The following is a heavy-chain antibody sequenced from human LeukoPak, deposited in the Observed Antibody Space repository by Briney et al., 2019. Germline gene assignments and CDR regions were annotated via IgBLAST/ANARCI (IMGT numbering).Heavy chain of an antibody. J-gene: IGHJ6*02. CDR1: GYTFTSYA. CDR2: IDAGNGNT. Sequence: ASVKVSCKASGYTFTSYAMHWVRQAPGQRLEWMGWIDAGNGNTKYPQKFQGRVTITRDTSASTAYMELSSLRSEDTAVYYCARGGTTSDYYYYYGMDVWGQGTTVTVSS. D-gene: IGHD1-1*01. CDR3: ARGGTTSDYYYYYGMDV. V-gene: IGHV1-3*01.